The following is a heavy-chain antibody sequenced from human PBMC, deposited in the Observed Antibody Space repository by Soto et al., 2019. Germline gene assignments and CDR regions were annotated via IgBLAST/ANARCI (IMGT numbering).Heavy chain of an antibody. Sequence: QVQLQESGPGLVKPSQTLSLTCTVSGGSISSGGYYWSWIRQHPGKGLEWIGYISSSGSTYYNPSLKSRVTISVDTSTNPFSLKLSSVTAADTDVYYCARWPQLEPRFDYWGQGTMVTVSS. CDR2: ISSSGST. J-gene: IGHJ4*02. D-gene: IGHD1-1*01. V-gene: IGHV4-31*03. CDR3: ARWPQLEPRFDY. CDR1: GGSISSGGYY.